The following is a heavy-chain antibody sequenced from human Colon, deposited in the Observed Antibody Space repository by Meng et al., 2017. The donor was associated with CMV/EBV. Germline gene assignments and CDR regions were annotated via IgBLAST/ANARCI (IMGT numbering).Heavy chain of an antibody. D-gene: IGHD2-21*01. CDR2: IRHDGSNE. V-gene: IGHV3-30*02. J-gene: IGHJ4*02. Sequence: QVEVVGSGGGVVQPGESLRLVCAASGIPFSSSGMHWVRQAPGKGLEWVALIRHDGSNEYYAESVRGRFTISRDNSKNTVYLQMNSLRSEDTAVYYCARDKGVRTFDTWGQGILVTVSS. CDR1: GIPFSSSG. CDR3: ARDKGVRTFDT.